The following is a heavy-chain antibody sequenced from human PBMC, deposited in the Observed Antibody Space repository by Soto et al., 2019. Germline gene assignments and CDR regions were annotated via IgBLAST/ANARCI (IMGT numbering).Heavy chain of an antibody. Sequence: QVQLVQSATEVKKPGASVKISCKASGYTFTNNVIHWLRQDPGQTLEWMGWIHTAKGNTKYSQKFEARVTLTRDTAASTAYMELNSLRSDDTAVYYCARDPIWTYTWNYARLNYLDPWGQGTLVTVSS. D-gene: IGHD1-7*01. V-gene: IGHV1-3*04. CDR2: IHTAKGNT. CDR3: ARDPIWTYTWNYARLNYLDP. J-gene: IGHJ5*02. CDR1: GYTFTNNV.